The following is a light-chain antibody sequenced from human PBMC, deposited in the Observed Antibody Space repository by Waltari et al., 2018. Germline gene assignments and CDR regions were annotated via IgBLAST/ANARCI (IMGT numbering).Light chain of an antibody. J-gene: IGKJ2*02. CDR3: QQTYNNFRT. V-gene: IGKV1-39*01. Sequence: DIQMTQSASSLSASVGDRVTITCRARQRISSYLNWYQQKPGKAPKLLIYAASSLESGVPSRFSGSGFGTDFTITINGLQAEDYAAYYCQQTYNNFRTFGQGTKVDVK. CDR1: QRISSY. CDR2: AAS.